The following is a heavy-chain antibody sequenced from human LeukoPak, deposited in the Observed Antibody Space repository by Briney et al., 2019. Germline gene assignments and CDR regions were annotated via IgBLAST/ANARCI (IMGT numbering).Heavy chain of an antibody. V-gene: IGHV3-48*02. D-gene: IGHD3-10*01. CDR1: GFTFSSYS. CDR3: ARAPLVRGLIPPFDY. Sequence: QPGGSLRLSCAASGFTFSSYSMNWVRQAPGKGLEWVSFIISDSSAIYYADSVKGRFTISRDDAENSLYLQMNSLRDEDTAVYYCARAPLVRGLIPPFDYWGQGTLVSVSS. CDR2: IISDSSAI. J-gene: IGHJ4*02.